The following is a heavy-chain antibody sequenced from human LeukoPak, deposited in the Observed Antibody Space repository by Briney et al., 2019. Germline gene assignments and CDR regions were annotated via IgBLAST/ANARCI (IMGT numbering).Heavy chain of an antibody. D-gene: IGHD3-22*01. CDR1: GGSITSNY. J-gene: IGHJ6*03. CDR2: IYGSGIT. V-gene: IGHV4-4*07. CDR3: ARLKFYDSTGYSPGYYMDV. Sequence: SETLSLTCTVSGGSITSNYWSWIRQSAGTGLEWIGRIYGSGITDYNPSLKSRVTMSLDTSRKQFSLRLTSVTAADTAVYYCARLKFYDSTGYSPGYYMDVWGKGTTVSVFS.